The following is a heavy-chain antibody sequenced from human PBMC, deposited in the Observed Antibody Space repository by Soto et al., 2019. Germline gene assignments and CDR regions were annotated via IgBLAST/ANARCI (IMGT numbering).Heavy chain of an antibody. V-gene: IGHV4-39*02. Sequence: SETLSLTCSVSGGSINYNSYYWGWIRQPPGKGLEWVGGIFYTGTTYYSPSLKDRVTIFVDTSKNSFSLNLTSVTAADTAVYFCARLVVVAPVANAWGQGTLVTVSS. D-gene: IGHD2-2*01. CDR1: GGSINYNSYY. CDR3: ARLVVVAPVANA. CDR2: IFYTGTT. J-gene: IGHJ5*02.